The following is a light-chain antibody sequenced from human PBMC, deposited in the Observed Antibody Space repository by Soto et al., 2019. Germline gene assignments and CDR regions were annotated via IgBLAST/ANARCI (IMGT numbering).Light chain of an antibody. CDR1: QSVSSY. CDR3: QQRSNWPSIT. V-gene: IGKV3-11*01. Sequence: EIVLTQSPAALSLSPGERATLSCRASQSVSSYLAWYQQKPGQAPGLLIYGASNRATGIPARFSGSGSGTDFTLTISSLEPEDFAVYYCQQRSNWPSITFVQGTRLEIK. J-gene: IGKJ5*01. CDR2: GAS.